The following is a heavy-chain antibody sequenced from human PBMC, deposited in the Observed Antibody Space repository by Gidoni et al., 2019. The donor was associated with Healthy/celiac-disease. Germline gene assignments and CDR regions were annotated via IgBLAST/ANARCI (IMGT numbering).Heavy chain of an antibody. J-gene: IGHJ6*02. CDR1: GYTFTGYY. Sequence: QVQLVQSGAEVKKPGASVKVSCKASGYTFTGYYMHWVRQAPGQGLEWMGWINPNSGGKNYAQKFQGWVTMTRDTSISTAYMELSRLRSDDTAVYYCARDRYSSVSGGMDVWGQGTTVTVSS. CDR2: INPNSGGK. V-gene: IGHV1-2*04. CDR3: ARDRYSSVSGGMDV. D-gene: IGHD6-19*01.